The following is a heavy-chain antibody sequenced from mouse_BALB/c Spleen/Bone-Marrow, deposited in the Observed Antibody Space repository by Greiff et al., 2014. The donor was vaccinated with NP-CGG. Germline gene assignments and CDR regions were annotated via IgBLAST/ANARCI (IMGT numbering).Heavy chain of an antibody. V-gene: IGHV14-3*02. D-gene: IGHD1-1*01. CDR3: ASYYYGSSGFAY. CDR1: GFNIKDTY. CDR2: IDPANGNT. Sequence: VQLKESGAELVKPGASVKLSCTASGFNIKDTYMHWVKQRPEQGLEWIGRIDPANGNTKYDPKFQGKATITADTSSNPAYLQLSSLTSEDTAVYFCASYYYGSSGFAYWGQGTLVTVSA. J-gene: IGHJ3*01.